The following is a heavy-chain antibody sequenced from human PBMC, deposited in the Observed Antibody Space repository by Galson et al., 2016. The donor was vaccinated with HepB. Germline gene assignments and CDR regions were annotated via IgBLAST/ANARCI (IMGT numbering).Heavy chain of an antibody. J-gene: IGHJ4*02. V-gene: IGHV3-23*01. CDR3: AKAGDYGQFEY. D-gene: IGHD3-16*01. CDR2: ISSSGGT. Sequence: SLRLSCAASGITFSIYAMTWVRQAPGRGLEWVSSISSSGGTFYADSTGRFTISRDNSKNTLYLQVNSLRAEDTALYYCAKAGDYGQFEYWGQGTLVTVSS. CDR1: GITFSIYA.